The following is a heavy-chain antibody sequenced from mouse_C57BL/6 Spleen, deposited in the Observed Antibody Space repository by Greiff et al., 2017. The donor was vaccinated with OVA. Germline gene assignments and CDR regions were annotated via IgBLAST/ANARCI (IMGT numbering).Heavy chain of an antibody. CDR3: ARGATVVAHWYFDV. Sequence: EVMLVESGGGLVKPGGSLKLSCAASGFTSSAYGMHWVRQAPEKGLEWVAYISSGSSTIYYADTLMGRFTISRDNAKNTLCLQMTSLRSEDTAMYYCARGATVVAHWYFDVWGTGTTVTVSS. CDR1: GFTSSAYG. J-gene: IGHJ1*03. CDR2: ISSGSSTI. D-gene: IGHD1-1*01. V-gene: IGHV5-17*01.